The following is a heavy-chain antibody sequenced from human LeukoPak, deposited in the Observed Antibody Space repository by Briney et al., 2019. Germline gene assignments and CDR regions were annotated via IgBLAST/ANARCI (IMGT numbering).Heavy chain of an antibody. CDR2: IDGSGRI. CDR1: GDSMKSYY. V-gene: IGHV4-4*07. J-gene: IGHJ4*02. Sequence: PSEPLSLTCTVSGDSMKSYYWSGIRQPAGRALEGVVRIDGSGRIKYNTSLNPSLKSRLTMSIAMSQTQFYLKLSSVTAAATVVYYCARGAAAFWSGRYFAYWGQGTLVTVSS. D-gene: IGHD3-3*01. CDR3: ARGAAAFWSGRYFAY.